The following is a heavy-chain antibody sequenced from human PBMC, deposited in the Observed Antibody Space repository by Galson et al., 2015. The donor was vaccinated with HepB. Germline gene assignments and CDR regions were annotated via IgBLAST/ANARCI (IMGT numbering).Heavy chain of an antibody. CDR3: VRGGFWSGYLGLDYYYFYYMDV. D-gene: IGHD3-3*01. CDR2: INSNGGFT. J-gene: IGHJ6*03. Sequence: SLRLSCAASGFIFDDYGMSWVRQSPGKGLEWVSGINSNGGFTAYADSVKGRFTISRDNAKNSLYLQMNSLRADDTALYYCVRGGFWSGYLGLDYYYFYYMDVWGKGTTVTVSS. V-gene: IGHV3-20*04. CDR1: GFIFDDYG.